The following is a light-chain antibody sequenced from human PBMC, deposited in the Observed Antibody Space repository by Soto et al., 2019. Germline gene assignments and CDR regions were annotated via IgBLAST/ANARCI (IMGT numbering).Light chain of an antibody. Sequence: ALAQPASVSGSPGQSITISCTGTSSDVGGYNYVSWYQQHPGKAPKLMIYEVSNRPSGVSNRFSGSKSGNTASLTISGLQAEDEADYYCSSYTSSSTFYVFGTGTKVTVL. V-gene: IGLV2-14*01. J-gene: IGLJ1*01. CDR1: SSDVGGYNY. CDR3: SSYTSSSTFYV. CDR2: EVS.